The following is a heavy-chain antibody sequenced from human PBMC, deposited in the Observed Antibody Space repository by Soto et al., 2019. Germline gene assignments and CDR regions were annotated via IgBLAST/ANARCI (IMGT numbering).Heavy chain of an antibody. Sequence: QVQLVQSGAEVKNPGSSVKVSCKASGGTFSSYAISWVRQAPGQGLEWMGGIIPIFGTANYAQKFQGRVTITADESTSTAYMELSSLRSEDTDVYYCARRRVGLELLDYYYGMDFWGQGTTVTVSS. V-gene: IGHV1-69*01. CDR3: ARRRVGLELLDYYYGMDF. CDR2: IIPIFGTA. CDR1: GGTFSSYA. J-gene: IGHJ6*02. D-gene: IGHD1-7*01.